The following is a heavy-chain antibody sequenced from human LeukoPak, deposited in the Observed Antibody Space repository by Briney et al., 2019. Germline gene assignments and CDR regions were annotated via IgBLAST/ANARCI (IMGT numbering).Heavy chain of an antibody. Sequence: SETLSLTCAVYGGSFSGYYWSWIRQPPGKGLEWIGEINHSGSTNYNPSLKSRVTISVDTSKNQFSLKLSSVTAADTAVYYCARVGPWCFDLWGRGTLVTVSS. CDR2: INHSGST. CDR1: GGSFSGYY. V-gene: IGHV4-34*01. CDR3: ARVGPWCFDL. J-gene: IGHJ2*01.